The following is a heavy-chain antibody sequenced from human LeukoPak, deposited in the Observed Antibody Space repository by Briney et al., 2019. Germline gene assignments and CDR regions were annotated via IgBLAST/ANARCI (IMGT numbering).Heavy chain of an antibody. CDR1: GFSLSSGGMR. CDR2: IDWDDDK. CDR3: ARTSYYSGSGAYYYFDY. D-gene: IGHD3-10*01. V-gene: IGHV2-70*04. Sequence: SGPTLVNPTQTLTLTCTFSGFSLSSGGMRVGWIRQPPGKALEWLARIDWDDDKFYSTSLKTRLTISKDTSKNQVVLTMANMDPVDTATYYCARTSYYSGSGAYYYFDYWGQGILVTVSS. J-gene: IGHJ4*02.